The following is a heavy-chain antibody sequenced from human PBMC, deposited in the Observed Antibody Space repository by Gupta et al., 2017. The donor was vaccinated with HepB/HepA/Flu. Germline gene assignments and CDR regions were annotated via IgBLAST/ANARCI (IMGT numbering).Heavy chain of an antibody. D-gene: IGHD1-26*01. Sequence: EVQLVESGGGLIQPGGSLKLSCAASGFTLSSPYMTWVRQVPGKGLEWVSVIYSGGTTYYADSGRGRFSISRDSSRNTLYLQMINVRAEDTAIYYCARGEGSGSFGLGYYYYYMDVWGKGTTVTVS. V-gene: IGHV3-53*01. CDR2: IYSGGTT. J-gene: IGHJ6*03. CDR3: ARGEGSGSFGLGYYYYYMDV. CDR1: GFTLSSPY.